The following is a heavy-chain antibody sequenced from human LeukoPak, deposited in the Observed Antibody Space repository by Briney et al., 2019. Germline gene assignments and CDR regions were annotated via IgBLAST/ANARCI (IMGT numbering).Heavy chain of an antibody. CDR2: IIPILNIT. D-gene: IGHD2-2*01. V-gene: IGHV1-69*02. CDR3: AKDGVVVVATSVYYYYYGMDV. J-gene: IGHJ6*02. Sequence: SVKVSCKASGGTFSSYTISWVRQAPGQGLDWMGRIIPILNITDYAQNFQGRVTLTADKSTSTAYMELSTLRSEDTAVYYCAKDGVVVVATSVYYYYYGMDVWGQGTTVTVSS. CDR1: GGTFSSYT.